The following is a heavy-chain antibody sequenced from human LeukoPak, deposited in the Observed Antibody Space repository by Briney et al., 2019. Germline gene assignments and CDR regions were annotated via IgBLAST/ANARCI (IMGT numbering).Heavy chain of an antibody. V-gene: IGHV3-21*01. D-gene: IGHD5-12*01. CDR3: ARGIGYSGYDFFGY. Sequence: GGSLRLSCAASGFTFSTYSMNWVRQAPGKGLEWVSSISSSSSYIYYADSVKGRFTISRDNAKNSLYLQMNSLRAEDTAVYYCARGIGYSGYDFFGYWGQGTLVTVSS. J-gene: IGHJ4*02. CDR1: GFTFSTYS. CDR2: ISSSSSYI.